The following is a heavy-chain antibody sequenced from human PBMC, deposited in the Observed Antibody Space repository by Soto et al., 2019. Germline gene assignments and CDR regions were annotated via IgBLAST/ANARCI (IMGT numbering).Heavy chain of an antibody. CDR2: IYTSGST. J-gene: IGHJ6*02. CDR1: GGSISSYY. V-gene: IGHV4-4*07. D-gene: IGHD2-2*02. Sequence: SSETLSLTCTVSGGSISSYYWSWIRQPAGKGLEWIGRIYTSGSTNYNPSLKSRVTMSVDTSKNQFSLKLSSVTAADTAVYYCARGVVVPAAILDYYYGMDVWGQGTTVTVSS. CDR3: ARGVVVPAAILDYYYGMDV.